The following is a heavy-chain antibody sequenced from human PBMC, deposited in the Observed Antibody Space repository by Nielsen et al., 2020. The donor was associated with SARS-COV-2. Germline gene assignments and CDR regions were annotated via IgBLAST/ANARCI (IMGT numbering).Heavy chain of an antibody. CDR3: ARGLGYCSSTSCQNNYYYYGMDV. CDR2: INTNTGNP. CDR1: GYTFTGYY. J-gene: IGHJ6*02. V-gene: IGHV7-4-1*02. Sequence: ASVKVSCKASGYTFTGYYMHWVRQAPGQGLEWMGRINTNTGNPTYAQGFTGRFVFSLDTSVSTAYLQISSLKAEDTAVYYCARGLGYCSSTSCQNNYYYYGMDVWGQGTTVTVSS. D-gene: IGHD2-2*01.